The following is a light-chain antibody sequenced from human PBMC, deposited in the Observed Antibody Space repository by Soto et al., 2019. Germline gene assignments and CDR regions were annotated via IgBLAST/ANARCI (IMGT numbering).Light chain of an antibody. V-gene: IGKV3-15*01. Sequence: MMMTQSLATVSVTPRERVTLSCRTSHSVNSHVAWYQQKPGQAPRLLIYGASTRATGIPARFSGSGSGTEFTLAISSLQSEDFAVYYCQQYNNWPRTFGQGTMV. J-gene: IGKJ1*01. CDR3: QQYNNWPRT. CDR1: HSVNSH. CDR2: GAS.